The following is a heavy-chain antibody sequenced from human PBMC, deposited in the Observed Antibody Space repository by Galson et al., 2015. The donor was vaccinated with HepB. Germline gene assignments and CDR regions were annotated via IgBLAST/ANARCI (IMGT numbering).Heavy chain of an antibody. V-gene: IGHV1-69*13. D-gene: IGHD3-16*01. J-gene: IGHJ5*02. CDR2: IIPIFGTA. Sequence: SVKVSCKASGGTFSSYAISWVRQAPGQGLEWMGGIIPIFGTANYAQKFQGRVTITADESTSTVYMELSSLRSEDTAVYYCARDRAAPWRFWFDPWGQGTLVTVSS. CDR3: ARDRAAPWRFWFDP. CDR1: GGTFSSYA.